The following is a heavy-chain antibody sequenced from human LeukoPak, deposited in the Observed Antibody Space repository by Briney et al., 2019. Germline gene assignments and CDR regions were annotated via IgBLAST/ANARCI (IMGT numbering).Heavy chain of an antibody. V-gene: IGHV3-11*01. Sequence: PGGSLTLSCAASGFTLSHYYMTWIRQAPGKGLEWLSCISSSGDTIYYADSGKGRFTVSRDNAENSLYLQMNSLRAEDTAMYYCARPGSAIDSWGQGTLVTVSS. J-gene: IGHJ4*02. CDR1: GFTLSHYY. CDR2: ISSSGDTI. CDR3: ARPGSAIDS.